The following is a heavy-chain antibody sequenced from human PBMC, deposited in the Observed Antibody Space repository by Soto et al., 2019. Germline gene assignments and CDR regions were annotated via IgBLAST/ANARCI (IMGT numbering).Heavy chain of an antibody. CDR3: SRLPPNNMGIGAFDI. CDR1: GFSFGDFA. J-gene: IGHJ3*02. Sequence: EVQLVESGGGLVQPGRSLRLSCTASGFSFGDFAMIWFRQAPGRGLEWVGFISSKRYGGTTEYPASVKGRFTISRDDSRSLAYLQMNSLRTDDTAVYYCSRLPPNNMGIGAFDIWGLGTMVTVSS. V-gene: IGHV3-49*03. CDR2: ISSKRYGGTT. D-gene: IGHD2-21*01.